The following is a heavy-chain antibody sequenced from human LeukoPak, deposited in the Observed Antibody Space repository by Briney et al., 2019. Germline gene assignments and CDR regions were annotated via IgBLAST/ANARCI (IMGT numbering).Heavy chain of an antibody. CDR1: GFTFSSYA. J-gene: IGHJ6*02. CDR3: AKDFTPEVGYGMDV. V-gene: IGHV3-23*01. CDR2: ISGSGGST. Sequence: GGSLRLSCAASGFTFSSYAISWVRQAPGEGLEWVSAISGSGGSTYYADSVKGRFTISRDNTKNTLYLQMNSLRAEDTAVYYCAKDFTPEVGYGMDVWGQATTVTVSS. D-gene: IGHD1-26*01.